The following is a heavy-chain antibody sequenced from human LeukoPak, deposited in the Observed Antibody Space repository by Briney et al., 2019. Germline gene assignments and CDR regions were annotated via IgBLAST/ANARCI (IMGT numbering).Heavy chain of an antibody. CDR3: AREEYGDHLW. CDR2: IKQDGSEK. Sequence: GGSLRLSYADTGFNFNSYWMSWVRQAPGKGLEWVANIKQDGSEKYYVDSVKGRFTISRDNAKNSLYLQMNSLRAEDTAVYYCAREEYGDHLWWGQGTLVTVSS. J-gene: IGHJ4*02. D-gene: IGHD4-17*01. CDR1: GFNFNSYW. V-gene: IGHV3-7*01.